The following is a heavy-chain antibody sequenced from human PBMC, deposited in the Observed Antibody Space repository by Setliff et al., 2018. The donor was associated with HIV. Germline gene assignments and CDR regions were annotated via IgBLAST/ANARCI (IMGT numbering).Heavy chain of an antibody. CDR3: TRRRRAPRTGDLEAY. Sequence: GSLRLSCAGSGFTFSGSALNWVRQASGKGLEWVGRIRSKANSYATEYAASVKGRFTVSRDDSKNTAHLQMDSLKSEDTAVYYCTRRRRAPRTGDLEAYWGQGTLVTAPQ. V-gene: IGHV3-73*01. CDR1: GFTFSGSA. J-gene: IGHJ4*02. CDR2: IRSKANSYAT. D-gene: IGHD7-27*01.